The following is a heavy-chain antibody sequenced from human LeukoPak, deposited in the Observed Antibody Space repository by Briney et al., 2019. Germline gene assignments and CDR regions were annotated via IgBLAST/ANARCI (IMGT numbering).Heavy chain of an antibody. CDR1: GGSFSGYY. J-gene: IGHJ6*03. CDR3: ARGAVTTGARYFDWLSRYMDV. V-gene: IGHV4-34*01. CDR2: INHSGST. D-gene: IGHD3-9*01. Sequence: SETLSLTCAVYGGSFSGYYWSWIRQPPGKGLEWIGEINHSGSTNYNPSLKSRVTISVDTSKNQSSLKLSSVTAADTAVYYCARGAVTTGARYFDWLSRYMDVWGKGTTVTVSS.